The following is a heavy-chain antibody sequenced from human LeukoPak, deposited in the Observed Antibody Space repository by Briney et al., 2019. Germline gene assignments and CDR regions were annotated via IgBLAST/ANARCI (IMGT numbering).Heavy chain of an antibody. V-gene: IGHV1-69*05. CDR2: IIPIFGTA. J-gene: IGHJ3*02. Sequence: SVKVSCKASGYTFTSYAISWVRQAPGQGLEWMGGIIPIFGTANYAQKFQGRVTITTDESTSTAYMELSSLRSEDTAVYYCARPENRPYYDSSGYYHNDAFDIWGQGTMVTVSS. CDR3: ARPENRPYYDSSGYYHNDAFDI. CDR1: GYTFTSYA. D-gene: IGHD3-22*01.